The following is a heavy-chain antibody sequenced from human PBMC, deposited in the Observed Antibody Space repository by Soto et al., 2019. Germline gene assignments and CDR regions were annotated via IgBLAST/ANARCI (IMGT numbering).Heavy chain of an antibody. CDR2: ISSRSTTI. D-gene: IGHD2-2*01. V-gene: IGHV3-48*01. J-gene: IGHJ4*02. CDR1: SFTLSDYS. Sequence: EVQLVESGGGFVQPGGSLRLSCAASSFTLSDYSMNWVRQAPGKGLEWVSYISSRSTTIYYADSVKGRCTVSRDNARNSLYLQMDSLRAEDTAVYYCARGGWGYCSTASCAFDSWGQRTLVTVAS. CDR3: ARGGWGYCSTASCAFDS.